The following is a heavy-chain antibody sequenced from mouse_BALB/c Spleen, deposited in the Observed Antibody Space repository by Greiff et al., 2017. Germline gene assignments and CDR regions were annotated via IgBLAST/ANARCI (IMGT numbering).Heavy chain of an antibody. D-gene: IGHD3-1*01. CDR2: ISNGGGST. J-gene: IGHJ3*01. CDR1: GFTFSSYT. V-gene: IGHV5-12-2*01. CDR3: ARGGSGYVWFAY. Sequence: EVQLVESGGGLVQPGGSLKLSCAASGFTFSSYTMSWVRQTPEKRLEWVAYISNGGGSTYYPDTVKGRFTISRDNAKNTLYLQMSSLKSEDTAMYYCARGGSGYVWFAYWGQGTLVTVSA.